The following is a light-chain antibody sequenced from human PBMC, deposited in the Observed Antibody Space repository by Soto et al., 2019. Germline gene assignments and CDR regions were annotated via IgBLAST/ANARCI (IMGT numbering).Light chain of an antibody. CDR3: LQHMTDPYT. Sequence: DIQMTQSPSAMSASVGDRVTVTCRASQGISSFLAWFQQKPGKVPKRLIYGASSLQSGVPSRFSGSGSGTEFTLTISSLQPEDVATYYCLQHMTDPYTFGQGTKLEIK. CDR1: QGISSF. V-gene: IGKV1-17*03. CDR2: GAS. J-gene: IGKJ2*01.